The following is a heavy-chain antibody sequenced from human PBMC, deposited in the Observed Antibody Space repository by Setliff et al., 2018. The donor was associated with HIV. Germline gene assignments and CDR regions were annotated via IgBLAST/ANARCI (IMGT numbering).Heavy chain of an antibody. CDR3: SLPYFDY. Sequence: SETLSLTCTVSGGSISSSSYYWGWIRQPPGKGLEWIGSIYYSGSTYYNPSLKSRVTISVDTSKNQFALRLSSVTAADTAVYYCSLPYFDYWGQGALVTVSS. D-gene: IGHD3-10*01. CDR2: IYYSGST. J-gene: IGHJ4*02. CDR1: GGSISSSSYY. V-gene: IGHV4-39*06.